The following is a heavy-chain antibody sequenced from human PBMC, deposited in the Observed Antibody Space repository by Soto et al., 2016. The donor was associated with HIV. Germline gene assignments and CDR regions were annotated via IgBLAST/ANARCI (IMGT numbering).Heavy chain of an antibody. CDR2: ISSTSTYI. CDR1: GSTFSEYS. J-gene: IGHJ3*01. Sequence: EVQLVESGGGLVKPGESLRLSCAASGSTFSEYSMNWVRQAPGKGLEWISYISSTSTYIYDADSVKGRFTTSRDNARNSLYLQMNSLTAEDTAMYYCATLYYGSGXVEIDVWGQRDNGHRLF. CDR3: ATLYYGSGXVEIDV. V-gene: IGHV3-21*01. D-gene: IGHD3-10*01.